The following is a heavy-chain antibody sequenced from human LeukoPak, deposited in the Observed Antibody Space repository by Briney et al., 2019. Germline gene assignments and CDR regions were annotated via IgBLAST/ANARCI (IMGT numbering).Heavy chain of an antibody. Sequence: GGSLRLSCAASGFTFSSYSMNWVRQAPGKGLEWVSSISSSSSYIYYADSVKGRFTISRDNAKNSLYLQMNSLRAEDTAVYYCARDRPTVVTPSNVGYYYMDVWGKGTTVTISS. CDR3: ARDRPTVVTPSNVGYYYMDV. CDR1: GFTFSSYS. V-gene: IGHV3-21*01. D-gene: IGHD4-23*01. CDR2: ISSSSSYI. J-gene: IGHJ6*03.